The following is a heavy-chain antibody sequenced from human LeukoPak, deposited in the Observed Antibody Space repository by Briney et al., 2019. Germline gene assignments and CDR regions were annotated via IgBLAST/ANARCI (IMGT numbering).Heavy chain of an antibody. V-gene: IGHV4-34*01. CDR1: GGSFSGDY. J-gene: IGHJ4*02. CDR3: ARGRVDFWSGYLIYFDY. Sequence: SETLSLTCAVYGGSFSGDYWSWIRQPPGKGLEWIGEINHSGSTNYNPSLKSRVTISVDTSKNQFSLKLSSVTAADTAVYYCARGRVDFWSGYLIYFDYWGQGTLVTVSS. D-gene: IGHD3-3*01. CDR2: INHSGST.